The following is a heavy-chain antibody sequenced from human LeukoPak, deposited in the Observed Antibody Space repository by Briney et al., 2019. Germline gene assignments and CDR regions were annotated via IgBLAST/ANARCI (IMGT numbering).Heavy chain of an antibody. CDR3: ARHLKGSSGWYIDY. CDR2: IYYSGST. D-gene: IGHD6-19*01. V-gene: IGHV4-59*08. Sequence: PSETLSLTCTVSGGSISSYYWSWIRQPPGKGLEWIGYIYYSGSTNYNPSLKSRVTISVDTSKNQFSLKLSSVTAADTAVYYCARHLKGSSGWYIDYWGQGTLVTVSS. CDR1: GGSISSYY. J-gene: IGHJ4*02.